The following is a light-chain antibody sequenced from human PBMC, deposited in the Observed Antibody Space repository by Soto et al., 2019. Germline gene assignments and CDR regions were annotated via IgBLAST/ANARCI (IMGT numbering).Light chain of an antibody. CDR1: QGVSSN. V-gene: IGKV3-15*01. CDR2: GAS. Sequence: EIVMTQSPATLSVSPGERATLSCRASQGVSSNLAWYQQKPGQAPRLLISGASTRATGIPARFSGSGSGTAFTLTISSLQSEDFAVYYCQQRSNWSYTFGQGTRLEIK. J-gene: IGKJ5*01. CDR3: QQRSNWSYT.